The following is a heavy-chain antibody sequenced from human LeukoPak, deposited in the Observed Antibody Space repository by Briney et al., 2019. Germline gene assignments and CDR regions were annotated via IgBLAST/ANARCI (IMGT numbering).Heavy chain of an antibody. V-gene: IGHV3-30*18. CDR3: AKGITSNDAFDI. CDR1: GFTFSNYG. CDR2: ISYDGSNK. D-gene: IGHD3-10*01. J-gene: IGHJ3*02. Sequence: PGGSLRLSCAASGFTFSNYGMHWVRQAPGKGLEWVAVISYDGSNKYYADSVKGLFTISRDNSKNTLYLQMNSLRAEDTAVYYCAKGITSNDAFDIWGQGTMVTVSS.